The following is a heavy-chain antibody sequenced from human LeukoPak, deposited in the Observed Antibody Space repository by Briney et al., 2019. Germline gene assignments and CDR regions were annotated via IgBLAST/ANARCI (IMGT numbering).Heavy chain of an antibody. J-gene: IGHJ4*02. CDR3: ARAVTGEPDYFDF. D-gene: IGHD4-17*01. Sequence: SETMSLTCSVSGDSVGSPYYWGWVRQPPGTGLEWIASIFHSGYTYQNPSLKSRVTLSVDTSRNQFSLKLTSVTAAETALYYCARAVTGEPDYFDFWGQGTLVTVSS. V-gene: IGHV4-38-2*02. CDR2: IFHSGYT. CDR1: GDSVGSPYY.